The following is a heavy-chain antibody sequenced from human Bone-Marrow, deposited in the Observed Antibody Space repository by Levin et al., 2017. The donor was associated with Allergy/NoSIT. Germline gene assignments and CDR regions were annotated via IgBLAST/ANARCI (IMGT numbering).Heavy chain of an antibody. Sequence: SCAASGFTFSSYAMHWVRQAPGKGLEWVAVISYDGSNKYYADSVKGRFTISRDNSKNTLYLQMNSLRAEDTAVYYCARDWCLYYDFWSGYYCPRGGGGMDVWGQGTTVTVSS. CDR1: GFTFSSYA. J-gene: IGHJ6*02. D-gene: IGHD3-3*01. CDR3: ARDWCLYYDFWSGYYCPRGGGGMDV. CDR2: ISYDGSNK. V-gene: IGHV3-30*04.